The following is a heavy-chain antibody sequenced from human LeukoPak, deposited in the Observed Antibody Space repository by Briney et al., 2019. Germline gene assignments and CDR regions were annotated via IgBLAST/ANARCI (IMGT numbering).Heavy chain of an antibody. CDR2: IYYSGST. V-gene: IGHV4-59*01. CDR3: ARGGSSGWYAGRFDP. CDR1: GGSISSYY. D-gene: IGHD6-19*01. Sequence: PSETLSLTRTVSGGSISSYYWSWIRQPPGKGLEWIGYIYYSGSTNYNPSLKSRVTISVDTSKNQFSLKLSSVTAADTAVYYCARGGSSGWYAGRFDPWGQGTLVTVSS. J-gene: IGHJ5*02.